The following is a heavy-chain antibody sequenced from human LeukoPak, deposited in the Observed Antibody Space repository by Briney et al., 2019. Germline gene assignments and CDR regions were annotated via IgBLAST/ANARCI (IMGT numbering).Heavy chain of an antibody. CDR2: INPSGGST. CDR1: GYTFTSYG. V-gene: IGHV1-46*01. J-gene: IGHJ4*02. CDR3: ARDMSGSSWYDALYYFDY. D-gene: IGHD6-13*01. Sequence: ASVTVSCKASGYTFTSYGISWVRQAPGQGLEWMGIINPSGGSTSYAQKFQGRVTMTRDTSTSTVYMELSSLRSEDTAVYYCARDMSGSSWYDALYYFDYWGQGTLVTVSS.